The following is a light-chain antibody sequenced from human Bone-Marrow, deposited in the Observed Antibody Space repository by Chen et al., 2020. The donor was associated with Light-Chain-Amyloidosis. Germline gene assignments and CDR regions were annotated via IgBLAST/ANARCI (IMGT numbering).Light chain of an antibody. CDR1: SGSIDTNY. J-gene: IGLJ3*02. V-gene: IGLV6-57*01. CDR3: QSYQGSSQGV. CDR2: EDD. Sequence: NFMLTQPHSVSESPGKTVIISCTRSSGSIDTNYVQWYQQRPDSSPTTVIYEDDQRPSGVPERFAGSIDRSSNSASLTNSGLQSEDEADYYCQSYQGSSQGVFGGGTKLTVL.